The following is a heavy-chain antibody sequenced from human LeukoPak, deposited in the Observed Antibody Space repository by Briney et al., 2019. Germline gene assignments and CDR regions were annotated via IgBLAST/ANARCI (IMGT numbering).Heavy chain of an antibody. D-gene: IGHD7-27*01. Sequence: SETLSLTCAVSGGSISSAGYSWSWIRQPPGKGLEWIGYIYHSGSTYYNPSLKSRVTISVDRSKNQFSLKLSSVTAADTAVYYCARVKLGTIDYWGQGTLVTVSS. CDR3: ARVKLGTIDY. V-gene: IGHV4-30-2*01. CDR1: GGSISSAGYS. CDR2: IYHSGST. J-gene: IGHJ4*02.